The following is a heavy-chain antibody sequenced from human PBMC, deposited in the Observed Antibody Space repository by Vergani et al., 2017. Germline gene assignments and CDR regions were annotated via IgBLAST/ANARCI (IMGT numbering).Heavy chain of an antibody. J-gene: IGHJ6*03. Sequence: VQLAESGGGRVQPGRSLRLSCAASGFSFSSHTIHWVRQAPGKGLEWVSSISSSSSYIYYADSVKGRFTISRDNAKNSLYLQMNSLRAEDTAVYYCARGWYCSSTSCYQGVMDVWGK. V-gene: IGHV3-21*01. CDR1: GFSFSSHT. D-gene: IGHD2-2*01. CDR2: ISSSSSYI. CDR3: ARGWYCSSTSCYQGVMDV.